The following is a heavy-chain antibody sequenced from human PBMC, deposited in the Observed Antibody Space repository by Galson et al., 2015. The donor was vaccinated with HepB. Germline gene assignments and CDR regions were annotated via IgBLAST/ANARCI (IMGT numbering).Heavy chain of an antibody. CDR2: MSDTGVNT. CDR3: VKGADSNDDRYDY. J-gene: IGHJ4*02. D-gene: IGHD1-1*01. Sequence: SLRLSCAASGFIFRNYAMTWVRQAPGTGLEWVSGMSDTGVNTYYAKAVKDRFTISRDNSKKMLYLHMSGLGVEDTATYFCVKGADSNDDRYDYWGQGTLVTVSS. CDR1: GFIFRNYA. V-gene: IGHV3-23*01.